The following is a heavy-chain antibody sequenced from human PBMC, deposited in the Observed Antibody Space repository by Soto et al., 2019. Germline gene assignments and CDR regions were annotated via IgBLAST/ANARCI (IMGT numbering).Heavy chain of an antibody. J-gene: IGHJ3*02. Sequence: SVKVSCKASGVTFSSYAISWSRQDPGQGLERMRGIIPIFGTANYAHKFQGRVTITADEATITAYRELSXLRSEDTAIYDCARGYKGYRSGYYYAMAIWGQGTMVTGSS. CDR1: GVTFSSYA. CDR3: ARGYKGYRSGYYYAMAI. CDR2: IIPIFGTA. D-gene: IGHD3-22*01. V-gene: IGHV1-69*13.